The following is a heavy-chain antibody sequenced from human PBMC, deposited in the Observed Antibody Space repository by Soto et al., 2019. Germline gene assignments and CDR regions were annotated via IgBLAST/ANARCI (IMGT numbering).Heavy chain of an antibody. J-gene: IGHJ6*02. D-gene: IGHD3-3*01. Sequence: QVQLVQSGAEVKKPGASVKVSCKASGYTFTSYGISWVRQAPGQGLEWMGWISAYNGNTNYAQKLQGRVTMTTDTSTSTAYMELRSLRSDDTAVYYCARFYDVWSGPPPYYYYGMDVWGQGTTVTVSS. CDR1: GYTFTSYG. V-gene: IGHV1-18*04. CDR3: ARFYDVWSGPPPYYYYGMDV. CDR2: ISAYNGNT.